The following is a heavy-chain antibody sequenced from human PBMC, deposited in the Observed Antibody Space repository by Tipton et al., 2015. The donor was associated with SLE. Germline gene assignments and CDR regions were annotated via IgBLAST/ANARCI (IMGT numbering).Heavy chain of an antibody. CDR3: ARQGQQLVRPYYYGMDV. D-gene: IGHD6-13*01. V-gene: IGHV4-59*08. Sequence: TLSLTCTVSGGSISSYYWSWIRQPPGKGLEWIGYIYYSGSTNYNPSLKSRVTISVDTSKNQFSLKRSSVTAADTAVYYCARQGQQLVRPYYYGMDVWGQGTTVTVSS. CDR2: IYYSGST. J-gene: IGHJ6*02. CDR1: GGSISSYY.